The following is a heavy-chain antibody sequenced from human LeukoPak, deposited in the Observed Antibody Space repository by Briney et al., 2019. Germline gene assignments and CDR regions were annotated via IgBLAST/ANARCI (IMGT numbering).Heavy chain of an antibody. Sequence: PGGSLRLSCAASGFTFSSYGMHWVRQAPGKGLEGVAFIRYDGSNKYYGDSVKGRFTISRDNSKNTLYLQMNSPRAEDTAVYYCATDRGYYTSGSYYLDYWGQGTLVTVSS. CDR3: ATDRGYYTSGSYYLDY. D-gene: IGHD3-10*01. J-gene: IGHJ4*02. V-gene: IGHV3-30*02. CDR2: IRYDGSNK. CDR1: GFTFSSYG.